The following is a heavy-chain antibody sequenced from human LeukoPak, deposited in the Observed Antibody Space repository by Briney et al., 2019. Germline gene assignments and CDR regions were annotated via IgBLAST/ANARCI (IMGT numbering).Heavy chain of an antibody. Sequence: AASVKVSCKASGYTFTGYYVHWVRQAPGQGLEWMGRINPNSGGTNYAQKFQGRVTMTRDTSISTAYMELSRLRSDDTAVYYCARGPRSIAARRGNWFDPWGKGTLVTVSS. J-gene: IGHJ5*02. CDR2: INPNSGGT. V-gene: IGHV1-2*06. D-gene: IGHD6-6*01. CDR3: ARGPRSIAARRGNWFDP. CDR1: GYTFTGYY.